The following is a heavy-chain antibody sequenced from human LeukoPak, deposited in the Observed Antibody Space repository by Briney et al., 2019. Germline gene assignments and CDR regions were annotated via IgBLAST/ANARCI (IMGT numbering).Heavy chain of an antibody. CDR1: GFTFSSYW. V-gene: IGHV3-7*05. D-gene: IGHD2-2*01. CDR2: IKQDGSEK. J-gene: IGHJ4*02. CDR3: ARGQRYCSSSSCPWEPFDY. Sequence: GGSLRLSCAASGFTFSSYWMSWVRQAPGKGLEWVANIKQDGSEKYYVDSVKGRFTISRDNAKNSLYLQMNSLRAEDTAVYYCARGQRYCSSSSCPWEPFDYWGQGTLVTVSS.